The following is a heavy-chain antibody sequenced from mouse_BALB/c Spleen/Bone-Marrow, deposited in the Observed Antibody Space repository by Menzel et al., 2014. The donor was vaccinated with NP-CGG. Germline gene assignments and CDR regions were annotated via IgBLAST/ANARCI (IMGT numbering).Heavy chain of an antibody. CDR1: GFSFNSYG. CDR2: ISGGGSYT. Sequence: EVQLVESGGGLVKPGGSLKLSCAASGFSFNSYGMSWVRQTPEKRLEWVATISGGGSYTFYPDSVKGRFTISRDNAKNNLYLQLSSLRSEDTALYSRARHAYYDQTEVSFVYWGQGTLVTVSA. CDR3: ARHAYYDQTEVSFVY. D-gene: IGHD2-4*01. V-gene: IGHV5-9-2*01. J-gene: IGHJ3*01.